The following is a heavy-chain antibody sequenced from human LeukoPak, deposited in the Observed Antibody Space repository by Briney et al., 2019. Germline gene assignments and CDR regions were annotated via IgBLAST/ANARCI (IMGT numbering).Heavy chain of an antibody. CDR3: AKRLDY. V-gene: IGHV3-23*01. J-gene: IGHJ4*02. CDR1: GFTFSSYA. CDR2: ISGSGGST. Sequence: GGSLTLSCAASGFTFSSYAVIWLRQAPGKGLEWVLAISGSGGSTYYADSVKGRFTVSRDNSKNTLYLQMNSLRAEDTAVYYCAKRLDYWSQGTLVTVSS.